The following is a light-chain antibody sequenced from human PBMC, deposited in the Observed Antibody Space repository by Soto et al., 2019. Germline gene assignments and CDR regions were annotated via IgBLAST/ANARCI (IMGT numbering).Light chain of an antibody. Sequence: QSAPTQPRSVSGSPGQSVTISCTGTSHEVGGYDYVSWYQQSPGKAPKLIIYDVIERPSGVPDRFSGSKSGNTASLTISGVQAEDEGDYYCCSYAGTYTFVVFGGGTKLTVL. CDR3: CSYAGTYTFVV. CDR1: SHEVGGYDY. CDR2: DVI. J-gene: IGLJ2*01. V-gene: IGLV2-11*01.